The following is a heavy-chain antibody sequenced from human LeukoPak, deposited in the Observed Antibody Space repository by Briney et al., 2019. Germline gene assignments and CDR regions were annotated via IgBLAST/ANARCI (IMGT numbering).Heavy chain of an antibody. D-gene: IGHD3-3*01. CDR3: AKVGNYDFWSGYWADY. Sequence: GGSLRLSCAASGFTFSSYAMSWVRQAPGKGLEWVSAISGSGGSTYYADSVKGRFTISRDNSKNTLYLQMNSLRAEDTAVYYCAKVGNYDFWSGYWADYWGQGTLVTVSS. CDR2: ISGSGGST. V-gene: IGHV3-23*01. CDR1: GFTFSSYA. J-gene: IGHJ4*02.